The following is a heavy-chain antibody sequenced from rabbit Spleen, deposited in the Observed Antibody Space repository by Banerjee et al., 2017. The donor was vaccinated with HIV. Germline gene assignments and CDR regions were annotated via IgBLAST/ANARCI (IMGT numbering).Heavy chain of an antibody. D-gene: IGHD2-1*01. CDR2: IDPVFGIT. V-gene: IGHV1S7*01. CDR1: GFTVSSYY. CDR3: ARYYDGDYHAHL. J-gene: IGHJ4*01. Sequence: QSLEESGGGLVQPEGSLALTCKASGFTVSSYYMSWVRQAPGKGLEWIGYIDPVFGITYYASWVNGRFTISSHNAQNTLYLQLNSLTVADTATYFCARYYDGDYHAHLWGPGTLVTVS.